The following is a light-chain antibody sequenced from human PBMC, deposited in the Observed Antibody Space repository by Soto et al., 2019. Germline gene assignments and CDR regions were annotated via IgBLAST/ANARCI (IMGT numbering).Light chain of an antibody. J-gene: IGKJ1*01. CDR1: QTISSW. V-gene: IGKV1-5*03. Sequence: DIQMTQSPSTLSGSVGDRVTITCRASQTISSWLAWYQQKPGKAPKLLIYKASTLKSGVPSRFSGSGSGTEFTLTISSLXXXDXXXXXXXXYNXYSEAFGQGTKVELK. CDR2: KAS. CDR3: XXYNXYSEA.